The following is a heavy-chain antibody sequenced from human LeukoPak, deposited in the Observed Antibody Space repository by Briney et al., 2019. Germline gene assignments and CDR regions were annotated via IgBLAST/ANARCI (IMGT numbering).Heavy chain of an antibody. CDR2: INPNSGGT. J-gene: IGHJ4*02. CDR1: GYTFTGYY. V-gene: IGHV1-2*02. CDR3: ARVDYDTSGYYFGAFDY. Sequence: ASVKVSCKASGYTFTGYYMHWVRQAPGQGLEWMGWINPNSGGTNYAQKFQGRVTMTRDTSISTAYMELSRLRSDDTAVYYCARVDYDTSGYYFGAFDYWGQGTLVTVSS. D-gene: IGHD3-22*01.